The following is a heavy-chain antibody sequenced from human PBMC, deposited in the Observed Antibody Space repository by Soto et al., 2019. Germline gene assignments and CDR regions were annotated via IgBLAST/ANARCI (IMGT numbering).Heavy chain of an antibody. CDR1: GGSISSYY. CDR3: ARALLYHDVLTGRGWVFYFDY. J-gene: IGHJ4*02. Sequence: QVRLQESGPGLVKPSETLSLTCTVSGGSISSYYWTWIRQPPGRGLEWIGDIYYSGNTNYNPSLKSRVTISVDTSRSQFSLELKSVTTADTAVYYCARALLYHDVLTGRGWVFYFDYWGQGALVTVSS. D-gene: IGHD3-9*01. CDR2: IYYSGNT. V-gene: IGHV4-59*01.